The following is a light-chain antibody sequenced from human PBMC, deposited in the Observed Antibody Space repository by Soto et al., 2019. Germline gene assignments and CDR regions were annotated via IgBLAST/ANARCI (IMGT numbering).Light chain of an antibody. J-gene: IGLJ3*02. V-gene: IGLV2-8*01. CDR2: EVN. CDR1: SSDIGGYDY. Sequence: QSALTQPPSASGSPGQSVTISCTGTSSDIGGYDYVSWYQQHPGKAPKLIIYEVNKRPSGVPDRFSRSKSGNTASLIVSGLQAEDEADYYCSSYAGSNNLVFAGGTKVTVL. CDR3: SSYAGSNNLV.